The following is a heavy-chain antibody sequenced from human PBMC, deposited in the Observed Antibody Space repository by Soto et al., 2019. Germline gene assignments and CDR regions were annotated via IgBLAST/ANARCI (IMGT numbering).Heavy chain of an antibody. CDR1: GFTFSSYS. CDR3: AKNGNIVVVPAAPDY. D-gene: IGHD2-2*01. CDR2: ISGSGSST. V-gene: IGHV3-23*01. Sequence: GGSLRLSCAASGFTFSSYSMNWVRQAPGKGLEWVSGISGSGSSTYYADSVKGRFTISRDNSKNTLYLQMNSLRAEDTAVYYCAKNGNIVVVPAAPDYWGQGTQVTVSS. J-gene: IGHJ4*02.